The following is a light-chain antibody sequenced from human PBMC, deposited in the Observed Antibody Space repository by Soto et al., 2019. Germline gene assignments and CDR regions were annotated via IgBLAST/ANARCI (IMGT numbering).Light chain of an antibody. CDR3: QQAYIFPFS. Sequence: DVQMTQSPSSVSASVGVRVTLTCRASRVISNSLAWYQQKPGKAPRLLIYAAFNLQGGVPSRFSGSGSGTHFFLTISSLQPDDFATYYCQQAYIFPFSFGGGTKVDIK. CDR2: AAF. CDR1: RVISNS. V-gene: IGKV1-12*02. J-gene: IGKJ4*01.